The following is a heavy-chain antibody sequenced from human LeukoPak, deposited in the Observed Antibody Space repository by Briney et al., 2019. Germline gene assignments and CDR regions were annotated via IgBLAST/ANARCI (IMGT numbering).Heavy chain of an antibody. CDR2: IGTAGDP. CDR1: GFTFSSYD. Sequence: GGSLRLSCAASGFTFSSYDMHWVRQATGKGLEWVSAIGTAGDPYYPGSVKGRFTISRENAKNSSYLQMNSLRAGDTAVYYCARGGRTMVRGSYYYYYGMDVWGKGTTVTVSS. CDR3: ARGGRTMVRGSYYYYYGMDV. D-gene: IGHD3-10*01. J-gene: IGHJ6*04. V-gene: IGHV3-13*05.